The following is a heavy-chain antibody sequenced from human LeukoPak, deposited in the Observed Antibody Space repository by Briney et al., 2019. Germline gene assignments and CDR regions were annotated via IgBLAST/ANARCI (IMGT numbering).Heavy chain of an antibody. Sequence: SETLSLTCTVSGGSISSYYWSWIRQPPGKGLEYIGYIYYSENTNYNSYLKSRVTISLDTSKNQFSLKLTSVTAADTAVYYCARVVSSSWEYYYYMDVWGKGTTVTISS. V-gene: IGHV4-59*01. D-gene: IGHD6-13*01. CDR2: IYYSENT. CDR3: ARVVSSSWEYYYYMDV. CDR1: GGSISSYY. J-gene: IGHJ6*03.